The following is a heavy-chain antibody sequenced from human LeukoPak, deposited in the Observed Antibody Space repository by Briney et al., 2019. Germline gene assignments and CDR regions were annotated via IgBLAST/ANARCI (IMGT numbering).Heavy chain of an antibody. CDR3: ATEMPVNYYDSSGREAFDI. D-gene: IGHD3-22*01. V-gene: IGHV4-39*07. CDR2: YSGST. Sequence: YSGSTYYNPSLKSRVTISVDTSKNQFSLNLSSVNAADTAVYYCATEMPVNYYDSSGREAFDIWGQGTMATASS. J-gene: IGHJ3*02.